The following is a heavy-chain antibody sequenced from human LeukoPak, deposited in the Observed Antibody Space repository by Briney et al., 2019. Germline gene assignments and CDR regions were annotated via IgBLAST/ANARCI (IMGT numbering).Heavy chain of an antibody. D-gene: IGHD3-22*01. CDR1: GFTFSSYE. Sequence: GGSLRLSCAASGFTFSSYEMNWVRQAAGKGLKWVSYISSSGSTIYYADSVKGRFTISRDNAKNSLYLQMNSLRAEDTAVYYCAKDATLPYDSSGYYYWGYFDYWGQGTLVTVSS. CDR2: ISSSGSTI. V-gene: IGHV3-48*03. CDR3: AKDATLPYDSSGYYYWGYFDY. J-gene: IGHJ4*02.